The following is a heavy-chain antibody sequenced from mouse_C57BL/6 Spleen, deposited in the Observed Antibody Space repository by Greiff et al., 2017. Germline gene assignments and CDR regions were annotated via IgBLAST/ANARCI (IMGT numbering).Heavy chain of an antibody. J-gene: IGHJ3*01. CDR1: GYTFTSYW. V-gene: IGHV1-59*01. D-gene: IGHD2-4*01. CDR3: ARSRDYDRGAWFAY. Sequence: VQLQQPGAELVRPGTSVKLSCKASGYTFTSYWMHWVKQRPGQGLEWIGVIDPSDSYTNYNQKFKGKATLTVDTSSSTAYMQLSSLTSEDSAVYYCARSRDYDRGAWFAYWGQGTLVTVSA. CDR2: IDPSDSYT.